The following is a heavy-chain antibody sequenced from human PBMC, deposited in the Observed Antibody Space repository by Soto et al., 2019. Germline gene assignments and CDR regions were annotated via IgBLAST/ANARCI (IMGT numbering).Heavy chain of an antibody. CDR1: GGTFSSYA. CDR3: ARDQEVRLKTTVVTLAFDI. J-gene: IGHJ3*02. D-gene: IGHD4-17*01. CDR2: IIPIFGTA. V-gene: IGHV1-69*06. Sequence: QVQLVQSGAEVKKPGSSVKVSCKASGGTFSSYAISWVRQAPGQGLEWMGGIIPIFGTANYAQKFQGRVTIHADKYTSTAYMELSSLRSEDTAVYYCARDQEVRLKTTVVTLAFDIWGQGTMVTVSS.